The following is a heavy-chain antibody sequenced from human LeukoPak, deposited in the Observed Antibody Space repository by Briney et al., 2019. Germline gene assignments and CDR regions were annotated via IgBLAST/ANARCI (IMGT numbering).Heavy chain of an antibody. CDR2: IYYSGST. Sequence: SETLSLTCTVSGGSINNYYWSWIRQPPGKGLEWIGYIYYSGSTNYNPSHKSRVSISVDTSKNQFSPKLSSVTAADTAVYYCARIVPYNYGYVDYWGQGTLVTVSS. V-gene: IGHV4-59*01. J-gene: IGHJ4*02. CDR3: ARIVPYNYGYVDY. CDR1: GGSINNYY. D-gene: IGHD5-18*01.